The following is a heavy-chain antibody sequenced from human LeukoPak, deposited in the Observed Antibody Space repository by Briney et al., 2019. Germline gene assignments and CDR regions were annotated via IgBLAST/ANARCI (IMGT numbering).Heavy chain of an antibody. V-gene: IGHV3-30*03. CDR1: GFTFNSYG. CDR2: ISSDGSNE. J-gene: IGHJ3*02. D-gene: IGHD4-17*01. Sequence: GGSLRLSCAASGFTFNSYGMHWVRQAPGKGLEWVAIISSDGSNEYYADSVKGRFTISRDNSKNTLYLQMNSLRAEDTAVYYCARVRSTVTTYDAFDMWGQGTMVTVSS. CDR3: ARVRSTVTTYDAFDM.